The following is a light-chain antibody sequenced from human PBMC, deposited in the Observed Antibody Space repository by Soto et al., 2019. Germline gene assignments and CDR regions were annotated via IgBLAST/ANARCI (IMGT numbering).Light chain of an antibody. CDR3: SSYTSTNTYV. CDR2: EVN. V-gene: IGLV2-18*02. CDR1: SSDVGSYNR. Sequence: QSVLTQPPSVSGSPGQSVAISCTGTSSDVGSYNRVAWYQQPPGTAPKLIISEVNNRPSGVPDRFSGSKSGNTASLTISGLQAEDEADYYCSSYTSTNTYVFGTGT. J-gene: IGLJ1*01.